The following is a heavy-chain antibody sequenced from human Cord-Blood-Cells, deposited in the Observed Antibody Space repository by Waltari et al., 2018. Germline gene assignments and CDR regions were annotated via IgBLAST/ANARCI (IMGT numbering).Heavy chain of an antibody. CDR1: GGSFSGYY. CDR2: INHSGST. V-gene: IGHV4-34*01. D-gene: IGHD3-10*01. J-gene: IGHJ4*02. Sequence: QVQLQQWGAGLLKPSETLSLTCAVYGGSFSGYYWSWIRQPPGKGLEWIGEINHSGSTNYNPSLKSRVTVSVDTSKNQFSLKLSSVTAADTAVYYCARARVQGVITDILDYWGQGTLVTVSS. CDR3: ARARVQGVITDILDY.